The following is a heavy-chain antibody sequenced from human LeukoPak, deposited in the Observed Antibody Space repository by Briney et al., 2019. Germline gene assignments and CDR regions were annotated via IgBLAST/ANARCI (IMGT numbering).Heavy chain of an antibody. CDR2: LYRDGNT. V-gene: IGHV3-53*01. J-gene: IGHJ4*02. CDR1: GFTVITND. Sequence: GGSLRLSCAASGFTVITNDLTWVRQAPGKGLEWVSVLYRDGNTKYADSVQGRFTISRDNSKNTLYLEMNSLSPDDTAVYYCARGVEPLAANILACWGQGTLVTVS. CDR3: ARGVEPLAANILAC. D-gene: IGHD2-15*01.